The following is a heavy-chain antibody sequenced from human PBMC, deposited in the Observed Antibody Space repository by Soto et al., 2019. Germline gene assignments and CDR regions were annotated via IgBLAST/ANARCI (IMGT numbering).Heavy chain of an antibody. CDR2: VYFDGTT. Sequence: QLQLQESGPGLVKPSETLSLTCTASGASISTTTYYWGWIRQPPGKGLEWIGNVYFDGTTYYNPSLNRRVTMSVQKSMNRFSLSLRSVTAADTAVYYCARYDGTYFFVYWGQGTLVTVS. CDR1: GASISTTTYY. J-gene: IGHJ4*02. D-gene: IGHD3-16*01. CDR3: ARYDGTYFFVY. V-gene: IGHV4-39*01.